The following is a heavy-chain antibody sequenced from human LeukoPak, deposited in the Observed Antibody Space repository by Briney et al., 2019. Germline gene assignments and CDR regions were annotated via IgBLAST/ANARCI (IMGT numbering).Heavy chain of an antibody. J-gene: IGHJ4*02. CDR1: RYTFTGYY. Sequence: GASVKVSFKASRYTFTGYYMHWVRPAPAQGLEWMGWINPNSGGTNYAQKFQGRVTMTRDTSISTAYMELSRLKSDDTAVYYCAGRVVPADKFVYWGQGTLVTVSS. CDR3: AGRVVPADKFVY. D-gene: IGHD2-2*01. V-gene: IGHV1-2*02. CDR2: INPNSGGT.